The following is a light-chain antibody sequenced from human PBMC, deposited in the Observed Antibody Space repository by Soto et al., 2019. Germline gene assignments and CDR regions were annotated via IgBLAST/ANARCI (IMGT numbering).Light chain of an antibody. CDR3: WSYAGSSSVV. J-gene: IGLJ2*01. CDR2: EVS. Sequence: QSVLTQHASVSGSPGQSITISCTGTSSDVGSHNLVSWYQQHPGKAPKLMIYEVSKRPSGVSNRFSGSKSGNTASLTISGLQAEDEADYYCWSYAGSSSVVFGGGTKLTVL. CDR1: SSDVGSHNL. V-gene: IGLV2-23*02.